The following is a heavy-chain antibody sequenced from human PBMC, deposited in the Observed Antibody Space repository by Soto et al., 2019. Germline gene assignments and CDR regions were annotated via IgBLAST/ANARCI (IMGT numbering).Heavy chain of an antibody. CDR1: GFSLSTNGVG. CDR3: PHRPCLPGYCTSGSENYKGGAFDI. V-gene: IGHV2-5*02. CDR2: IYWADDK. D-gene: IGHD2-8*01. J-gene: IGHJ3*02. Sequence: QITLKESGPTLVKPTQTLTLTCTFSGFSLSTNGVGVGWIRQPPGQALEWLALIYWADDKRYSPYLKSRLTIPNDTSNTQVVLTITNIDPVETATYYSPHRPCLPGYCTSGSENYKGGAFDIWGQGTMVTVSS.